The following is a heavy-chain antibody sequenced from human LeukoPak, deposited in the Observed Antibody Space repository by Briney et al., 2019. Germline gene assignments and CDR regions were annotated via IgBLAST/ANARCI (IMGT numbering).Heavy chain of an antibody. CDR2: ISAYGNT. D-gene: IGHD2-8*02. Sequence: ASVKVSCKASGYTFPNYGINWVRQAPGQGLEWMGWISAYGNTNYAEKFQGSVIMSTDTATTTVYMELRSPRSDDTAVYYCARDRTDDDSSDYWGQGTLVTVSS. J-gene: IGHJ4*02. CDR1: GYTFPNYG. CDR3: ARDRTDDDSSDY. V-gene: IGHV1-18*01.